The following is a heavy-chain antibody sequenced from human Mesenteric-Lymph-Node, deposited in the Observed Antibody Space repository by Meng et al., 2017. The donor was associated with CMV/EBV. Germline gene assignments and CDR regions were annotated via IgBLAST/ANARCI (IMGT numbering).Heavy chain of an antibody. V-gene: IGHV1-8*01. J-gene: IGHJ5*02. CDR2: MSPNSGNT. Sequence: ASVKVSCKASGYTFTSHDINWVRQATGQGLEWMGWMSPNSGNTGYAQKFQGRVTMTRNTSISTAYMELSSLRSEDTAVYYCARDLRGGYQGMGEFRNNWFDPWGQGTLVTVSS. D-gene: IGHD3-16*01. CDR1: GYTFTSHD. CDR3: ARDLRGGYQGMGEFRNNWFDP.